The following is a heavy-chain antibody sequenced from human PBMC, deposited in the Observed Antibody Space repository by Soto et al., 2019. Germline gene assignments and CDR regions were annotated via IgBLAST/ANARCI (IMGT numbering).Heavy chain of an antibody. V-gene: IGHV3-33*01. D-gene: IGHD4-4*01. CDR3: ARDPEGYSLGIHP. CDR2: IWYDGSNK. Sequence: GGSLRLSCAASGFTFSSYGMHWVRQAPGKGLEWVAVIWYDGSNKYYAGSVKGRFTISRDNSKNSLYLQMNSLRAEDTAVYYCARDPEGYSLGIHPWGQATLVTVSS. CDR1: GFTFSSYG. J-gene: IGHJ5*02.